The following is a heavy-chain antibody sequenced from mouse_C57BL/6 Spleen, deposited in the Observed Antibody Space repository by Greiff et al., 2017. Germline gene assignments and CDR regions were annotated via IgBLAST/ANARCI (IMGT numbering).Heavy chain of an antibody. V-gene: IGHV1-69*01. CDR1: GYTFTSYW. J-gene: IGHJ4*01. D-gene: IGHD2-4*01. Sequence: VQLQQSGAELVMPGASVKLSCKASGYTFTSYWMHWVKQRPGQGLEWIGEIDPSDSYTNYNQKFKGKSTLTVDKSSSTAYMQLSSLTSEDSAVYYCARGKIYYDFWGQGTSVTVSS. CDR3: ARGKIYYDF. CDR2: IDPSDSYT.